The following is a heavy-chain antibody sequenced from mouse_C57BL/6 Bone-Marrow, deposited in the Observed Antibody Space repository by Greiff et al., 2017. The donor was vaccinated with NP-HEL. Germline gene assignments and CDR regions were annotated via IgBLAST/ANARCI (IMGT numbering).Heavy chain of an antibody. J-gene: IGHJ1*03. CDR2: INPNNGGT. V-gene: IGHV1-26*01. Sequence: EVQLQQSGPELVKPGASVKISCKASGYTFTDYYMNWVKQSHGKSLEWIGDINPNNGGTSYNQKFKGKATLTVDKSSSTAYMELRSLTSEDSAVYYCARSGYGSRGDWYFDVWGTGTTVTVSS. CDR1: GYTFTDYY. CDR3: ARSGYGSRGDWYFDV. D-gene: IGHD1-1*01.